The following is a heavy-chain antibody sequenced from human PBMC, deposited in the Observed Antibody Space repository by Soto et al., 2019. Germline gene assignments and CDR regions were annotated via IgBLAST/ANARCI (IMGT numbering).Heavy chain of an antibody. V-gene: IGHV1-69*13. J-gene: IGHJ4*02. CDR3: ARETDCSGGSCYFFDY. CDR1: GGTFSSYA. CDR2: IIPIFGTA. D-gene: IGHD2-15*01. Sequence: SVKVSCKASGGTFSSYAISWVRQAPGQGLEWMGGIIPIFGTANYAQKFQGRVTITADESTSTAYMELSSLRSEDTAVYYCARETDCSGGSCYFFDYWGQGTLVTVSS.